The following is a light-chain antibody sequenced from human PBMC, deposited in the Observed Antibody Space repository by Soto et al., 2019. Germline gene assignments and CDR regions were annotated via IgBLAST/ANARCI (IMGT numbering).Light chain of an antibody. CDR1: QSVSSY. CDR2: DAS. CDR3: QQRRNWPRT. J-gene: IGKJ1*01. Sequence: EIVLTQSPATLSLSPGERATLSCRASQSVSSYLAWFQQKLGQAPRLLIYDASNRATGIPARFSGSGSGTDFTLTISSLEPEDFSVYYCQQRRNWPRTFGQGTKVDIK. V-gene: IGKV3-11*01.